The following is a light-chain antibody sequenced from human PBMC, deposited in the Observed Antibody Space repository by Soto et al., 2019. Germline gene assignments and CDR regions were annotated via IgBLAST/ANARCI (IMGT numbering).Light chain of an antibody. CDR1: QIISRY. J-gene: IGKJ4*01. CDR2: AAS. V-gene: IGKV1-39*01. Sequence: DIQMTHSPSSLSASVGDRVTITCRASQIISRYLNWYQQRPGKAPKFLIYAASNLQIGVPSRFSGSGFGTDFTLTISSLQPADFATYYCQQRHSTPLTFGGGTTVAIQ. CDR3: QQRHSTPLT.